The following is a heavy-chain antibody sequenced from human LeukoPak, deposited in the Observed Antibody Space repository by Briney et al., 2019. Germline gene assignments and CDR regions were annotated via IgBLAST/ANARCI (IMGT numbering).Heavy chain of an antibody. CDR3: PRHVTGGSGWYFDY. D-gene: IGHD6-19*01. CDR2: IYYSGST. V-gene: IGHV4-39*01. CDR1: GGSISSSSYY. Sequence: AETLSLTCTVYGGSISSSSYYGGWIRQPPGKVLEWIGSIYYSGSTYYNPSLKSRVTISVDTSNNQFSLQLSSVTAADTAGYYFPRHVTGGSGWYFDYWGQGTLVTVSS. J-gene: IGHJ4*02.